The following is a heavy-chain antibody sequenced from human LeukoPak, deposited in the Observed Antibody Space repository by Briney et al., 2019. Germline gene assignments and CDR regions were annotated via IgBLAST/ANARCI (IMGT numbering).Heavy chain of an antibody. D-gene: IGHD6-13*01. CDR3: ASSPLAAVYY. J-gene: IGHJ4*02. Sequence: SETLSLTCTVSGGSISGYYWSWIRQPPGKGLEWIGYIYHSGSTYYNPSLKSRVTISVDRSKNQFSLKLSSVTAADTAVYYCASSPLAAVYYWGQGTLVTVSS. V-gene: IGHV4-59*12. CDR1: GGSISGYY. CDR2: IYHSGST.